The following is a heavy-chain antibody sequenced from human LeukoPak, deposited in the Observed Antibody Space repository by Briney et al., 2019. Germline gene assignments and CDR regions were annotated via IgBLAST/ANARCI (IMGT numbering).Heavy chain of an antibody. J-gene: IGHJ4*02. Sequence: QPGGSLRLSCAASGFTFSSYAMHWVRQAPGKGLEWVAVISYDGSNKYYADSVKGRFTTSRDNSKNTLYLQMNSLRAEGTAVYYCARDPCGGDCYIDYWGQGTLVTVSS. V-gene: IGHV3-30-3*01. CDR2: ISYDGSNK. CDR1: GFTFSSYA. CDR3: ARDPCGGDCYIDY. D-gene: IGHD2-21*02.